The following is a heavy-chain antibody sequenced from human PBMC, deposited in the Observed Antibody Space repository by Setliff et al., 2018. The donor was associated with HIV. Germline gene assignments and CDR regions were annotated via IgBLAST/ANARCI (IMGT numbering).Heavy chain of an antibody. D-gene: IGHD3-22*01. CDR1: GYTFTSYA. CDR2: INAGNGNT. J-gene: IGHJ4*02. Sequence: ASVKVSCKASGYTFTSYAMHWVRQAPGQRLEWMGWINAGNGNTKYSQKFQGRVTITRDTSASTAYMELSSLRSEDTAVYYCARVPRWYYYDSSGYPDYWGQGTMVTVSS. CDR3: ARVPRWYYYDSSGYPDY. V-gene: IGHV1-3*01.